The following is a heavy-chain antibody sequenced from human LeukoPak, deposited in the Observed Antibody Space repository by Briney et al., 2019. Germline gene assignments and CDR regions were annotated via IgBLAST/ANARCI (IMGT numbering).Heavy chain of an antibody. V-gene: IGHV4-59*01. CDR3: ARSSEGRYYYDSSGFSYYYYYMDV. CDR2: IYYSGGT. CDR1: GGSISSYY. D-gene: IGHD3-22*01. Sequence: SEILSLTCTVSGGSISSYYWSWVRQPPGKGLEWIGYIYYSGGTNYNPSLKSRVTISVDTSKNQFSLKLSSVTAADTAVYYCARSSEGRYYYDSSGFSYYYYYMDVWGKGTTVTISS. J-gene: IGHJ6*03.